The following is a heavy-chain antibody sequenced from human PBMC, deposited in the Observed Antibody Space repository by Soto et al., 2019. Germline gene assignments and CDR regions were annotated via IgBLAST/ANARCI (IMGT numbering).Heavy chain of an antibody. CDR1: GGSFSGYY. J-gene: IGHJ5*02. D-gene: IGHD2-2*01. Sequence: SETLSLTCAVYGGSFSGYYWSWIRQPPGKGLEWIGEINHSGSTNYNPSLKSRVTISVDTSKNQFSLKLSSVTAADTAVYYCAREGQRGYCSSTSCHNWFDPWGQGTLVTVSS. V-gene: IGHV4-34*01. CDR2: INHSGST. CDR3: AREGQRGYCSSTSCHNWFDP.